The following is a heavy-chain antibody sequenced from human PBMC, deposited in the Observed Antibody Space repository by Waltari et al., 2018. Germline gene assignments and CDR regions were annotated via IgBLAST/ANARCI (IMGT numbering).Heavy chain of an antibody. J-gene: IGHJ3*01. CDR2: IKSTVDGGTT. CDR3: LFVDTALIIPDVLDL. D-gene: IGHD5-18*01. V-gene: IGHV3-15*01. CDR1: GFPSRKAC. Sequence: EVQLVESGGGLVKPGGSLRLSCSASGFPSRKACITWMRPAPGKGLEWVGRIKSTVDGGTTDYAAPVQGRFTISRDDSKNTLYLQMSSLRTEDTAVYYCLFVDTALIIPDVLDLWGQGTLVTVSS.